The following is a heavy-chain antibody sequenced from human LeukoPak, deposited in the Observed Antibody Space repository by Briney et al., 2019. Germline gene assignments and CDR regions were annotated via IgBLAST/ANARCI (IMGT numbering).Heavy chain of an antibody. J-gene: IGHJ4*02. V-gene: IGHV4-39*02. CDR2: IYYSGLT. Sequence: PSGTLSLTCTVSGGSITSSSSSWGWVRQPPGKGPEWIGSIYYSGLTYDNPSLKSRVSISVDPAKNHFSLKVTSVTAADTAVYYCASGTFDDYGDYDRGDYFDHWGQGTLVTVSS. CDR1: GGSITSSSSS. D-gene: IGHD4-17*01. CDR3: ASGTFDDYGDYDRGDYFDH.